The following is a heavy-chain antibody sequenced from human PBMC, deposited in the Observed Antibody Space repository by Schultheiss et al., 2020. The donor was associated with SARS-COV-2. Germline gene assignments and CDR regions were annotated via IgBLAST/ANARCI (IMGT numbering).Heavy chain of an antibody. D-gene: IGHD5-18*01. Sequence: SETLSLTCSVSGSSITGFFWTWIRQPPGKGLDPIGNIYFTGITNYNPSLKSRVAISADTSNNQFSLKLRSVTAADTAVYYCARWPWIQLWRYNYGLDVWGQGTTVTVSS. CDR3: ARWPWIQLWRYNYGLDV. CDR2: IYFTGIT. J-gene: IGHJ6*02. V-gene: IGHV4-59*08. CDR1: GSSITGFF.